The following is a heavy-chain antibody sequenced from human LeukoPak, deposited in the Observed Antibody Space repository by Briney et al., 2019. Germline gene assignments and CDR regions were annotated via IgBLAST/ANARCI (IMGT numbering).Heavy chain of an antibody. V-gene: IGHV1-18*01. CDR3: ARDMVGATAFDL. J-gene: IGHJ4*02. CDR2: SSTFNTNT. D-gene: IGHD1-26*01. CDR1: GYTFTSYG. Sequence: ASVKVSCKASGYTFTSYGISWVRQAPGQGLEWMGWSSTFNTNTYYAQQLQGRVTMTADTSTTTAYMELRTLRSDDTAVHYCARDMVGATAFDLWGQGTLVTVSS.